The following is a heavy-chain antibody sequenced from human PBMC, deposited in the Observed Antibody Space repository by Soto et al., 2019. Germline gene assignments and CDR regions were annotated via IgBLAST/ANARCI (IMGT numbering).Heavy chain of an antibody. V-gene: IGHV3-23*01. J-gene: IGHJ6*03. CDR2: ISGSGGST. CDR3: AKDFCFGAGTTSCYYYYYMDV. D-gene: IGHD1-7*01. Sequence: GGSLRLSCAASGFTFSSYAMSWVRQAPGKGLEWVSAISGSGGSTYYADSVKGRFTISRDNSKNTLYLQMNSLRAEDTAVYYCAKDFCFGAGTTSCYYYYYMDVWGKGTTVTVSS. CDR1: GFTFSSYA.